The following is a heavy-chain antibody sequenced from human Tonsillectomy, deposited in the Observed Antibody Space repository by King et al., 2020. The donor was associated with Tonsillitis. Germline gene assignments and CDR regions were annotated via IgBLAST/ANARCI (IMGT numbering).Heavy chain of an antibody. CDR2: LFHSGSP. Sequence: QLQESGPGLVKPPETLSLTCVVSGYSISSGFYWGWVRQPPGKGLEWIGSLFHSGSPYYNPSLKSRVTISVDTSKNQFSLKLSSVTAADTAGYYCARPGYFDSGGSYALGDAFDIWGQGTMVTVSS. CDR1: GYSISSGFY. CDR3: ARPGYFDSGGSYALGDAFDI. D-gene: IGHD3-22*01. V-gene: IGHV4-38-2*01. J-gene: IGHJ3*02.